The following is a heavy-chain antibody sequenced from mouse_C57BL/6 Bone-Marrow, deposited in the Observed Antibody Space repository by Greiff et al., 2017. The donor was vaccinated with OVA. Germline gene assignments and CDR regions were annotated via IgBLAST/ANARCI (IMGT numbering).Heavy chain of an antibody. CDR3: AKKGMGGLDY. V-gene: IGHV2-5*01. Sequence: QVQLKQSGPGLVQPSQSLSITCTVSGFSLTSYGVHWVRQSPGKGLEWLGVIWSGGSTDYNAAFMPRLSITKDNSKSQVFFKMNSRQADDTATYYCAKKGMGGLDYWGQGTTLTVSS. CDR2: IWSGGST. J-gene: IGHJ2*01. CDR1: GFSLTSYG.